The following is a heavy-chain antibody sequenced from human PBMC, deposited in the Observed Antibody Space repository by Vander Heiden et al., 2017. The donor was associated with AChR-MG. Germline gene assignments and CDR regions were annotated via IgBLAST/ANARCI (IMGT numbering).Heavy chain of an antibody. CDR2: IRSKANSYAT. Sequence: EVQLVESGGGLVQPGGSLKLSWAASGFTFSGSAMHWVRQASGKGLEWVGRIRSKANSYATAYAASVKGRFTISRDDSKNTAYLQMNSLKTEDTAVYYCGTYGDYPSWGQGTLVTVSS. CDR1: GFTFSGSA. D-gene: IGHD4-17*01. CDR3: GTYGDYPS. V-gene: IGHV3-73*02. J-gene: IGHJ5*02.